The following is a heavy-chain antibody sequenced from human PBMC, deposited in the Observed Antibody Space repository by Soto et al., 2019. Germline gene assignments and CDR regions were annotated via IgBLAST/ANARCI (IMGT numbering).Heavy chain of an antibody. CDR1: GFTFSNYA. J-gene: IGHJ3*02. D-gene: IGHD1-1*01. Sequence: EVQLLESGGGLVQPGGSLRLSCAASGFTFSNYAMSWVRQAPGKGLEWVSVIGGDGGGTVYADSVKGRLTVSRDNSKNTLYLQMNSLRAEDTAVYYCAKDSVAYNRIYDPFDIWGQGTVVTVS. CDR2: IGGDGGGT. CDR3: AKDSVAYNRIYDPFDI. V-gene: IGHV3-23*01.